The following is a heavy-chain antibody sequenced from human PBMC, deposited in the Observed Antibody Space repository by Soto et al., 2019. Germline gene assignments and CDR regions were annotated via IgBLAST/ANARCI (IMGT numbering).Heavy chain of an antibody. J-gene: IGHJ4*02. Sequence: GESLKISCAASGFTFSSYAMHWVRQAPGKGLEWVAVISYDGSNKYYADSVKGRFTISRDNSKNTLYLQMNSLRAEDTAVYYCARDDTRYCSGGSCYFDYWGQGTLVTVSS. CDR1: GFTFSSYA. V-gene: IGHV3-30*04. D-gene: IGHD2-15*01. CDR3: ARDDTRYCSGGSCYFDY. CDR2: ISYDGSNK.